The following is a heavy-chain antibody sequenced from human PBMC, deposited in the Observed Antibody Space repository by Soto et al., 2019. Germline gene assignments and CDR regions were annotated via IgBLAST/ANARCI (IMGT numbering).Heavy chain of an antibody. Sequence: GGSLRLSCAASECTFNNYAMSWVVQAPGKGLECGSSISRSGSTIYYAASVKGPFPISRDNAKNSLYLQRNSLRAEDTAVYYCARDPLPDVGESPTPDDAFDIWGQGKMVTVSS. CDR2: ISRSGSTI. J-gene: IGHJ3*02. CDR3: ARDPLPDVGESPTPDDAFDI. V-gene: IGHV3-48*01. CDR1: ECTFNNYA. D-gene: IGHD3-16*01.